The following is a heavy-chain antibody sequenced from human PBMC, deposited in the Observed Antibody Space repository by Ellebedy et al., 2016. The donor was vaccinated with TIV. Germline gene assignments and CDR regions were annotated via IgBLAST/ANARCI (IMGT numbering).Heavy chain of an antibody. CDR2: ITGSGATT. CDR1: GFPFSRYV. J-gene: IGHJ4*02. D-gene: IGHD4-23*01. V-gene: IGHV3-23*01. Sequence: GGSLRLXXAASGFPFSRYVMSWVRQAPGKGLEWLSSITGSGATTYYADSVKGRFTISRDNSKNTLYLQMNSLRAEDTALYYCAKDPYGGNSQKIFDYWGQGTLVTVSS. CDR3: AKDPYGGNSQKIFDY.